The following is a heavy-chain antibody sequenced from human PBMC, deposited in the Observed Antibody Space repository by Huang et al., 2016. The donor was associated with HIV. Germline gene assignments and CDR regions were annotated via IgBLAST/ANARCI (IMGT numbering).Heavy chain of an antibody. CDR3: ARDSYYRNRWKRNDASFL. J-gene: IGHJ3*01. V-gene: IGHV1-18*01. Sequence: QVQLVPSGGEVMQPVASVRVSCKASGYDFGSYGMSWVRQAPGQGCEGLGRIGRESRETSSAQKVEGRATMTTDTSTTTTYMELRSLRSDDTAMYYSARDSYYRNRWKRNDASFLWGQGTMITVSS. CDR2: IGRESRET. D-gene: IGHD1-26*01. CDR1: GYDFGSYG.